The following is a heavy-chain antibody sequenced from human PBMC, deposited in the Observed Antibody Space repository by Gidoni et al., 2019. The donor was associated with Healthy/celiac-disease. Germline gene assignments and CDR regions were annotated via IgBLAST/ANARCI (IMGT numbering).Heavy chain of an antibody. D-gene: IGHD5-12*01. CDR3: ARQGEYSGYEYYFAY. CDR1: GGSISSSSYY. J-gene: IGHJ4*02. Sequence: QLQLQESGPGLVKPSETLSLTCTVSGGSISSSSYYWGWIRQPPVKGLVWIGRISYSGSTYYHPSLESRGTISVDTSKNQFSLKLSSVTAADTAVYYCARQGEYSGYEYYFAYWGQGTLVTVSS. CDR2: ISYSGST. V-gene: IGHV4-39*01.